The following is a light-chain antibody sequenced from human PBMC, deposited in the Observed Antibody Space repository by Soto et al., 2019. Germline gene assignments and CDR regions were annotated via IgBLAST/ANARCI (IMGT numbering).Light chain of an antibody. Sequence: QSALTQPPSASGSPGQSVTISCTGTSSDVGGYNSVSWYQQHPGKVPRLMIYEVSKRPSGVPDRFSGSKSVNTASLTLSGLQAEDEADYYCSSYAGSNNLVFGGGTKVTVL. CDR2: EVS. V-gene: IGLV2-8*01. CDR3: SSYAGSNNLV. CDR1: SSDVGGYNS. J-gene: IGLJ2*01.